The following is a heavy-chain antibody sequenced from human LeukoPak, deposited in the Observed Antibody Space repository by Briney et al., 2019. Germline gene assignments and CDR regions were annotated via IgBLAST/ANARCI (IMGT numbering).Heavy chain of an antibody. J-gene: IGHJ4*02. CDR1: GYTLTGLA. D-gene: IGHD5-12*01. V-gene: IGHV1-24*01. CDR3: ATSPILATLISVDY. Sequence: ASGKDSCKASGYTLTGLAMKWVRQAPGKGLEWMEGFDPEDGETIYAQKFQGRVTMTEDTSTDTAYMELSSLRSEDTAVYYCATSPILATLISVDYGGQGNMVTVSS. CDR2: FDPEDGET.